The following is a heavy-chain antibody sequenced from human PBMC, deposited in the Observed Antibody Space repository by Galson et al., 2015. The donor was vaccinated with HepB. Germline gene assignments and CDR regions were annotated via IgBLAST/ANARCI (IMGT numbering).Heavy chain of an antibody. CDR2: INWNSGSI. D-gene: IGHD3-3*01. V-gene: IGHV3-9*01. CDR3: AKDITRVTIFGSAYDI. Sequence: SLRLSCAASGFTFDDYAMHWVRQPPGKGLEWVSGINWNSGSIGCADSVKGRFTISRDNAKNSLYLQMNSLKAEDTALYYCAKDITRVTIFGSAYDIWGQGTMVTVSS. J-gene: IGHJ3*02. CDR1: GFTFDDYA.